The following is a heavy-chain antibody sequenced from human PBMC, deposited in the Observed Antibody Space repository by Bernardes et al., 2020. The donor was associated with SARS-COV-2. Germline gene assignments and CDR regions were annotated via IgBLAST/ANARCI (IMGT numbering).Heavy chain of an antibody. CDR1: NSPINNYH. D-gene: IGHD7-27*01. J-gene: IGHJ4*02. Sequence: SETLSLTCSVSNSPINNYHWSWIRQSPGKGLEWIGYIHYIGSTDYNPSLKSRVTMSVDVSKNQFSLKLSSVTAADTAVYYCATLNGARGLLLDYWGQGTLVTVSS. V-gene: IGHV4-59*01. CDR2: IHYIGST. CDR3: ATLNGARGLLLDY.